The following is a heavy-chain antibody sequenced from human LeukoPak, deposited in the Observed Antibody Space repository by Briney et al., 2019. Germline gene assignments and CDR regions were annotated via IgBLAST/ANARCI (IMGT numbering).Heavy chain of an antibody. V-gene: IGHV3-48*03. CDR2: ISNSSNTI. CDR3: ARSRSGTYYNADV. D-gene: IGHD3-10*01. Sequence: GGSLRLSCAASGFTFSSYDMTWVRQAPGKGLEWVSYISNSSNTIYYADSVKGRFTISRDNSLYLQMNSLRAEDTAVYYCARSRSGTYYNADVWGKGTTVTISS. J-gene: IGHJ6*04. CDR1: GFTFSSYD.